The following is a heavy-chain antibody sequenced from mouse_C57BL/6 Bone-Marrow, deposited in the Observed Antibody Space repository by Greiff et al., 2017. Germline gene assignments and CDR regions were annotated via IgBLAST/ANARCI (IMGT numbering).Heavy chain of an antibody. V-gene: IGHV1-81*01. CDR2: IYPRSGNT. CDR1: GYTFTSYG. D-gene: IGHD1-1*01. Sequence: VMLVESGAELARPGASVKLSCKASGYTFTSYGISWVKQRTGQGLEWIGEIYPRSGNTYYNEKFKGKATLTADKSSSTAYMELRSLTSEDSAVYFCARRDYGSRRLYYFDYWGQGTTLTVSS. CDR3: ARRDYGSRRLYYFDY. J-gene: IGHJ2*01.